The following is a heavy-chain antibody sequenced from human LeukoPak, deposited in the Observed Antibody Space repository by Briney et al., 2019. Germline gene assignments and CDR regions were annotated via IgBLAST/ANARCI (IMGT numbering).Heavy chain of an antibody. D-gene: IGHD3-3*01. V-gene: IGHV4-59*01. CDR3: ARVVVDYDFKLGAFDI. Sequence: PSETLSLTCTVSGGSISSYYWSWIRQPPGKGLEWIGYIYYSGSTNYNPSLKSRVTISVDTSKNQFSLKLSSVTAADTAVYYCARVVVDYDFKLGAFDIWGLGTMVTVSS. CDR2: IYYSGST. CDR1: GGSISSYY. J-gene: IGHJ3*02.